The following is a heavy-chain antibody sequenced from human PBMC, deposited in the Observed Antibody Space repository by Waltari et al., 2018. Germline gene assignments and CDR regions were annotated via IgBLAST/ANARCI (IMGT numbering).Heavy chain of an antibody. CDR3: ARDEGVVTAFDI. V-gene: IGHV1-3*03. CDR1: GYTFTSYA. D-gene: IGHD2-21*02. J-gene: IGHJ3*02. Sequence: QVQLVQSGAEVMKPGASVKVSCKASGYTFTSYAMHWVRQAPGQSLERIGWINAGNGNTKESQEFQGRVTITRDTSASTAYMELSSMRSEDMAVYYCARDEGVVTAFDIWGQGTMVTVSS. CDR2: INAGNGNT.